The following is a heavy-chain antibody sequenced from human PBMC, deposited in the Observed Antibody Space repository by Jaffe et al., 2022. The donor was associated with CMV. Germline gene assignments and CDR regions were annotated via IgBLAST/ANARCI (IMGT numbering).Heavy chain of an antibody. D-gene: IGHD4-17*01. CDR3: ARDRFATVVTNNWFDP. Sequence: QVQLVQSGAEVKKPGASVKVSCKASGYTFTGYYMHWVRQAPGQGLEWMGWINPNSGGTNYAQKFQGRVTMTRDTSISTAYMELSRLRSDDTAVYYCARDRFATVVTNNWFDPWGQGTLVTVSS. V-gene: IGHV1-2*02. CDR1: GYTFTGYY. CDR2: INPNSGGT. J-gene: IGHJ5*02.